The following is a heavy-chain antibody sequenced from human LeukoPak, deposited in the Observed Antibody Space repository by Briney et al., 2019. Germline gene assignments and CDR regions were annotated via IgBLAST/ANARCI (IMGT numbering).Heavy chain of an antibody. D-gene: IGHD3-10*01. Sequence: GGSLRLSCATSGFTFSTYATTWVRQAPGKGLEWVSAIDIYATKTNYADSVKGRFTISRDNSKNTLCLQMNSLRGEDTAIYYCARDYKADFWGQGTLVTVSS. CDR2: IDIYATKT. V-gene: IGHV3-23*05. CDR1: GFTFSTYA. CDR3: ARDYKADF. J-gene: IGHJ4*02.